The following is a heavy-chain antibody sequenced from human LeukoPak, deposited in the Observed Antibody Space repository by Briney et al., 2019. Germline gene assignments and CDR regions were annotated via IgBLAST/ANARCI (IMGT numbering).Heavy chain of an antibody. Sequence: SGGSLRLSCAASGFTFSDYYMSWIRQAPGKGLEWVSSISSSSSYIYYADSVKGRFTISRDNAKNSLYLQMNSLRAEDTAVYYCARATVVSPNYWGQGTLVTVSS. J-gene: IGHJ4*02. D-gene: IGHD4-23*01. CDR1: GFTFSDYY. CDR2: ISSSSSYI. V-gene: IGHV3-11*05. CDR3: ARATVVSPNY.